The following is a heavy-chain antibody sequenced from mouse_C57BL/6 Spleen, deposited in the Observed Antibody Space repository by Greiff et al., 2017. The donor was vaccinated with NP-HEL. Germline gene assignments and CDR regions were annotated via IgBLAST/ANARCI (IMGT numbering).Heavy chain of an antibody. Sequence: EVKLVESGGGLVQPGGSMKLSCVASGFTFSNYWMNWVRQSPEKGLEWVAQIRLKSDNYATHYAESVKGRFTISRDDSKSSVYLQMNNLRAEDTGIYHCTGFYSNYVLFAYWGQGTLVTVSA. CDR1: GFTFSNYW. D-gene: IGHD2-5*01. CDR3: TGFYSNYVLFAY. J-gene: IGHJ3*01. V-gene: IGHV6-3*01. CDR2: IRLKSDNYAT.